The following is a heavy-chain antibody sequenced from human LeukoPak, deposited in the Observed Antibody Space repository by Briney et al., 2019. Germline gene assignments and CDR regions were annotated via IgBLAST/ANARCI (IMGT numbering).Heavy chain of an antibody. CDR1: GGSGSSYY. J-gene: IGHJ5*02. CDR3: ATLQAMTTFDP. D-gene: IGHD4-11*01. CDR2: IYYSGST. Sequence: PSETLSLTCTVSGGSGSSYYWSWMRRPPGEGPEWIGYIYYSGSTKYNPSLKSRVTISVDTSKNQFSLKLSSVSAADTAVYYCATLQAMTTFDPWGQGTLVTVSS. V-gene: IGHV4-59*08.